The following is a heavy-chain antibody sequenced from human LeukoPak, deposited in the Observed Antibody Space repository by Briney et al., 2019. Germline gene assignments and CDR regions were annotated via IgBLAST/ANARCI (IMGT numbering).Heavy chain of an antibody. CDR3: VGWGISGITNH. CDR1: ELTSSTSW. D-gene: IGHD1-7*01. V-gene: IGHV3-7*01. CDR2: TKQDGSEK. Sequence: PGGSLRLSCAASELTSSTSWMSWVRQAPGKGLEWVAQTKQDGSEKYYVDSVKGRFTTSRDKNSLFLQMNSVRAEDTAEYYCVGWGISGITNHWGQGTLVTVSS. J-gene: IGHJ4*02.